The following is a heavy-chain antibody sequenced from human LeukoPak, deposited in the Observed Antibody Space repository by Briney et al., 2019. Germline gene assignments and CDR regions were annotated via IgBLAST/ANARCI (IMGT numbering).Heavy chain of an antibody. J-gene: IGHJ3*02. V-gene: IGHV1-18*01. CDR3: ARDLVPRENDAFDI. CDR2: ISAYDGNT. Sequence: ASVKVSCKASGYTFTSYGISWVRQAPGQGLEWMGWISAYDGNTNYAQKLQGRVTMTTDTSTSTAYMELRSLRSDDTAVYYCARDLVPRENDAFDIWGQGTMVTVSS. CDR1: GYTFTSYG. D-gene: IGHD2-8*02.